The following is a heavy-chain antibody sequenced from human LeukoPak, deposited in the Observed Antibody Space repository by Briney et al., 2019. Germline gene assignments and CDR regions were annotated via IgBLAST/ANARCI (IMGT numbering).Heavy chain of an antibody. CDR3: ARVGYCSSTSCYTPNYYYYYGMDV. V-gene: IGHV1-18*01. Sequence: ASVKVSCKASGYTFTSYGISWVRRAPGQGLEWMGWISAYNGNTNYAQKLQGRVTMTTDTSTSTAYMELRSLRSDDTAVYYCARVGYCSSTSCYTPNYYYYYGMDVWGQGTTVTVSS. CDR1: GYTFTSYG. J-gene: IGHJ6*02. D-gene: IGHD2-2*02. CDR2: ISAYNGNT.